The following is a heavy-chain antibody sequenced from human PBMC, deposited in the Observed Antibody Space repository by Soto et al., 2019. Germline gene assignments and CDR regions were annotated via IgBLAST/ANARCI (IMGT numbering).Heavy chain of an antibody. D-gene: IGHD2-2*01. V-gene: IGHV1-8*01. Sequence: ASVKVSCKASGYTFASCDMNWVRQATGQGLEWMGWMNPNSGNTGYAQKFQGRVTMTRNTSISTAYMELSSLRSEDTAVYYCARWCSSTSWDVWGQGTTVTVSS. CDR3: ARWCSSTSWDV. J-gene: IGHJ6*02. CDR1: GYTFASCD. CDR2: MNPNSGNT.